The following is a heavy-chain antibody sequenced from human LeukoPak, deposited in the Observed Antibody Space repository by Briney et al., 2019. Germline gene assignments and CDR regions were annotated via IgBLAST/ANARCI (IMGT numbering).Heavy chain of an antibody. CDR3: AKDQAGVPQWLAPGAFDI. CDR1: GFTFGSYA. D-gene: IGHD6-19*01. J-gene: IGHJ3*02. Sequence: QPGGSLRLSCAASGFTFGSYAMSWVHQAPGKGLEWVSLISGSGDTTYYADSVKARFTISRDNSKNTLYLQMDSLRAEDTAVYYCAKDQAGVPQWLAPGAFDIWGQGTMVTVSS. V-gene: IGHV3-23*01. CDR2: ISGSGDTT.